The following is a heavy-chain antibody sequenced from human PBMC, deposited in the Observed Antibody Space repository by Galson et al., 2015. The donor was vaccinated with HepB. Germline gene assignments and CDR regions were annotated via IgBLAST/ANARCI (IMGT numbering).Heavy chain of an antibody. D-gene: IGHD2-15*01. CDR3: AKASIPYCSGGSCYHSMGLSY. CDR1: GFTFSSYE. Sequence: SLRLSCAASGFTFSSYEMNWVRQAPGKGLEWVAVISYDGSNKYYADSVKGRFTISRDNSKNTLYLQMNSLRAEDTAVYYCAKASIPYCSGGSCYHSMGLSYWGQGTLVTVSS. CDR2: ISYDGSNK. J-gene: IGHJ4*02. V-gene: IGHV3-30*18.